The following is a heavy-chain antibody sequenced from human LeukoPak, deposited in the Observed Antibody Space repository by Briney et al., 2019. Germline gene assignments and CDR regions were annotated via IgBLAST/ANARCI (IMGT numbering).Heavy chain of an antibody. CDR1: GFTFSSYW. J-gene: IGHJ5*02. Sequence: PGGSLRLSCAASGFTFSSYWMHWVRQAPGKGLVWVSRINSDGSSTSYADSVKGRFTISRNNAKNTLYLQMNSLRAEDTAVYYCVREVSGDPWHNWFDPWGQGTLVTVSS. V-gene: IGHV3-74*01. CDR3: VREVSGDPWHNWFDP. CDR2: INSDGSST. D-gene: IGHD4-17*01.